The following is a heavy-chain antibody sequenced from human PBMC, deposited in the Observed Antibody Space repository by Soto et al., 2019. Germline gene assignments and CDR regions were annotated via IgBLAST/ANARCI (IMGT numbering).Heavy chain of an antibody. V-gene: IGHV4-30-4*08. CDR1: GDSMSSGDNY. CDR2: IYHSGSA. D-gene: IGHD6-13*01. J-gene: IGHJ3*02. CDR3: ARVSWSGSRRAFAI. Sequence: QVQLQESSPGLVKPSQTLSLTCTVSGDSMSSGDNYWSWIRQPPGKGLECIAYIYHSGSAYYNPSVRSRGVISVDPSRNQFSLKLTSVTAADTAVYYCARVSWSGSRRAFAIWGQGTSVTVSS.